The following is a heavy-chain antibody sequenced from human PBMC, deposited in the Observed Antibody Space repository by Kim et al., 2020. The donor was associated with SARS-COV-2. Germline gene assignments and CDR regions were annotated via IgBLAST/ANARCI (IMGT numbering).Heavy chain of an antibody. CDR3: ARTCTMVTPYYYYYMDV. V-gene: IGHV3-64*01. D-gene: IGHD5-18*01. J-gene: IGHJ6*03. CDR1: GFTFSSCA. Sequence: GGSLRLSCAASGFTFSSCAMHWVRQAPGKGLEYVSAISSNGGSTYYANSVKGRFTISRDNSKNTLYLQMGSLRAEYMAVYYCARTCTMVTPYYYYYMDVWGKGTTVTVSS. CDR2: ISSNGGST.